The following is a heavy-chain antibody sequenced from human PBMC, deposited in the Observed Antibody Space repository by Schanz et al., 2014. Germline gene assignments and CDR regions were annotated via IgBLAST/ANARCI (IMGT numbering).Heavy chain of an antibody. V-gene: IGHV3-21*04. CDR3: AKDPSHGDYDYYFDY. CDR1: GFTFITYT. Sequence: EVQLVESGGYLVQPGGSLRLSCEASGFTFITYTMNWVRQAPGKGLEWVSSISSSGSYIHYADSVKGRFTISRDNAKNSLYLQMNSLRAEDTAVYYCAKDPSHGDYDYYFDYWGQGTLVTVSS. CDR2: ISSSGSYI. D-gene: IGHD3-22*01. J-gene: IGHJ4*02.